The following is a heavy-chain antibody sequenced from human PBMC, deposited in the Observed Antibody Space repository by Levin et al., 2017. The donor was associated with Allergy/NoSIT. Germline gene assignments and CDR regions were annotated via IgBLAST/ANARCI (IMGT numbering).Heavy chain of an antibody. J-gene: IGHJ4*02. CDR1: GYTFTSYY. CDR2: INPSGGST. Sequence: ASVKVSCKASGYTFTSYYMHWVRQALGQGLEWMGIINPSGGSTSYAQKFQGRVTMTRDTSTSTVYMELSSLRSEDTAVYYCATKGHYGDYFDYWGQGTLVTVSS. D-gene: IGHD4-17*01. CDR3: ATKGHYGDYFDY. V-gene: IGHV1-46*01.